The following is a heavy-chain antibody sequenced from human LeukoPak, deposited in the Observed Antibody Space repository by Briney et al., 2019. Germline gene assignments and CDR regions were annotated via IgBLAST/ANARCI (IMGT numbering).Heavy chain of an antibody. CDR2: IYPGDSDT. D-gene: IGHD2/OR15-2a*01. V-gene: IGHV5-51*01. J-gene: IGHJ4*02. Sequence: GESLKISCKGSGYSFTSYWIGWVRQMPGKGLEWMGIIYPGDSDTRYSPSFQGQVTISADKSISTAYLQWSSLKASDTAMYYCARLPAYSVSTTSGFDYWGQGTLVTVSS. CDR3: ARLPAYSVSTTSGFDY. CDR1: GYSFTSYW.